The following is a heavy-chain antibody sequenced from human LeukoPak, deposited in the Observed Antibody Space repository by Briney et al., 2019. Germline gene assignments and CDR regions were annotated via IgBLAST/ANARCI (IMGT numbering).Heavy chain of an antibody. D-gene: IGHD2-2*03. CDR2: LRGNGDT. CDR1: GFSFSTYA. J-gene: IGHJ4*02. V-gene: IGHV3-23*01. Sequence: PGGSLRLSCAASGFSFSTYAMSRVREAPARGLEWVSSLRGNGDTFYADSVKGRFTVSRDDSRNTVYLQLNNLRVEDTAIYYCAKANWISSADAVFWGQGTVVTVSS. CDR3: AKANWISSADAVF.